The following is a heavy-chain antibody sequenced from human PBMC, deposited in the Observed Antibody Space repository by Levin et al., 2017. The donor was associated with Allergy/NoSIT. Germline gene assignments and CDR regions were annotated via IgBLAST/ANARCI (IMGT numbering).Heavy chain of an antibody. CDR2: IYYSGST. CDR3: ARVLGPNSGSWYLGFYYYYLMDV. D-gene: IGHD6-13*01. CDR1: GDSISSYY. Sequence: SQTLSLTCTVSGDSISSYYWSWIRQPPGKGLEWIGYIYYSGSTNYNPSLKSRVTISLDTSKNQFSLKLSSVTAADTAVYYCARVLGPNSGSWYLGFYYYYLMDVWGQGTTVTVSS. V-gene: IGHV4-59*01. J-gene: IGHJ6*02.